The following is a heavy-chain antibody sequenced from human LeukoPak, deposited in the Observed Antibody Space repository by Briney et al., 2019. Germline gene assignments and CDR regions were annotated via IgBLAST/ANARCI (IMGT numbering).Heavy chain of an antibody. D-gene: IGHD3-22*01. CDR2: ISGSGGST. Sequence: PSETLSLTCTVSGGSISSYYWSWVRQAPGKGLEWVSAISGSGGSTYYADSVRGRFTISRDNSKNTLYLQMNSLRAEDTAVYYCAKDARYDYYDSSGYSNWGQGTLVTVSS. V-gene: IGHV3-23*01. J-gene: IGHJ4*02. CDR1: GGSISSYY. CDR3: AKDARYDYYDSSGYSN.